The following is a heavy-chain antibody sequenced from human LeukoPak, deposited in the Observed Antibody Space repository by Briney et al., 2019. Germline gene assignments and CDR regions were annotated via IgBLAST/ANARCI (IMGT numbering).Heavy chain of an antibody. D-gene: IGHD3-22*01. CDR3: ARDDYYYDSSGYYYRSGFDY. V-gene: IGHV3-33*01. CDR1: GFTFSSYG. Sequence: GGSLRLSCAASGFTFSSYGMHWVRQAPGKGLEWVAVIWYDGSNKYYADSVKGRFTISRDNSKNTLYLQMNSLRAEDTAVYYCARDDYYYDSSGYYYRSGFDYWGQGILVTVSS. J-gene: IGHJ4*02. CDR2: IWYDGSNK.